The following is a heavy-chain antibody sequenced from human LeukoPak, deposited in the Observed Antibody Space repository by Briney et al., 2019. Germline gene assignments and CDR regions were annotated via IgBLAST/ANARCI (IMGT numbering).Heavy chain of an antibody. V-gene: IGHV1-46*01. CDR2: INPSGGST. Sequence: ASVRISCKASGYSFTNYYMHWVRQAPGQGLEWMGMINPSGGSTTYAQKFQGRVTMTRDMSTSTVYMELSSLRSEDTAVYYCARADYYDSSGLEDYWGQGTLVTVSS. CDR3: ARADYYDSSGLEDY. J-gene: IGHJ4*02. D-gene: IGHD3-22*01. CDR1: GYSFTNYY.